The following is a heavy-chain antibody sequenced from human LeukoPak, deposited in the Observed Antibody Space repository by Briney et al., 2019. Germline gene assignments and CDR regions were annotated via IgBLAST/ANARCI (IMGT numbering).Heavy chain of an antibody. D-gene: IGHD6-25*01. CDR2: ISGGGGPT. J-gene: IGHJ4*02. Sequence: QSGGSLRLPCAASGFTFSNYAMSWVRQAPGKGLEWVSAISGGGGPTYYADSVKGRFTISRDNSKNTLYLQMNSLRAEDAAVYFCAKNSGYSWQYFFDYWGQGTLVTVSS. CDR3: AKNSGYSWQYFFDY. CDR1: GFTFSNYA. V-gene: IGHV3-23*01.